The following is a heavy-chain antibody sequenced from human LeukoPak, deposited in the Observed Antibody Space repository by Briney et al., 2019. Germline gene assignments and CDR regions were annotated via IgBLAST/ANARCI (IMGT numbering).Heavy chain of an antibody. CDR2: IYYSGST. J-gene: IGHJ6*02. CDR1: GDSISTGGYY. V-gene: IGHV4-31*03. D-gene: IGHD2-2*01. Sequence: SETLSLTCTVSGDSISTGGYYWAWIRQHRERGLVWIRYIYYSGSTHYNPSLQSRVTISVDTSKNQFSLNLNSVTAADTAVYYCARVIVVVPIGVYHYYAMDVRGQGTTVTVSS. CDR3: ARVIVVVPIGVYHYYAMDV.